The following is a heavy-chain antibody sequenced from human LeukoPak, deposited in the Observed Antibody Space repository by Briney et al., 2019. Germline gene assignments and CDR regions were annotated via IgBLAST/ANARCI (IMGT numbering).Heavy chain of an antibody. CDR2: IYYSGST. D-gene: IGHD3-22*01. CDR1: GGSISSSSYY. Sequence: SETLSLTCTVSGGSISSSSYYWGWIRQPPGKGLEWIGSIYYSGSTYYNPSLKSRVTISVDTSKNQFSLKLSSVTAADTAVYYCARGRRTYYYDSSGQYGRTIDYWGQGTLVTVSS. J-gene: IGHJ4*02. V-gene: IGHV4-39*07. CDR3: ARGRRTYYYDSSGQYGRTIDY.